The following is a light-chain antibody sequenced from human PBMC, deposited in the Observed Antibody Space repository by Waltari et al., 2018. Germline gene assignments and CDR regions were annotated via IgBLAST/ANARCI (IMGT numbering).Light chain of an antibody. V-gene: IGLV1-40*01. CDR2: GNP. Sequence: QSVLTQPPSVSAAPGQRVTISSPGSRSPIGAGSCVHSHQQLPPTAPTPLIYGNPSRPSGVPDRFSGSKSGTSASLAITGLQAEDEADYYCQSYDGSLSGSRVFGGGTKVTVL. J-gene: IGLJ3*02. CDR3: QSYDGSLSGSRV. CDR1: RSPIGAGSC.